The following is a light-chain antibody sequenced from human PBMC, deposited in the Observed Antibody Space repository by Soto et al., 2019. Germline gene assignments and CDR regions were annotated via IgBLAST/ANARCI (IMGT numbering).Light chain of an antibody. CDR2: DAS. V-gene: IGKV3-15*01. Sequence: EIVMTQSPATLSVSPVERVTLSCRASQSVSTYLAWYQHTPGQAPRLLIYDASTRATGVPARFSGSGSGTEFTLTISSLQSEDFAVYYCQQYHNWPPLTFGGGTKVEIK. CDR3: QQYHNWPPLT. J-gene: IGKJ4*01. CDR1: QSVSTY.